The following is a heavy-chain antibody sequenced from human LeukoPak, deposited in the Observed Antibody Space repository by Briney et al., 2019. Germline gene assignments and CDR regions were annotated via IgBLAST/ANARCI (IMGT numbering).Heavy chain of an antibody. D-gene: IGHD1-26*01. CDR2: IKSKADGGTI. CDR1: GFTFTNAW. Sequence: GGSLRLSCAASGFTFTNAWMSWVRQAPGKGLEWVGRIKSKADGGTIDYAAPVKGRFSISRDDSRDMFYLQMNSLKVEDTAVYFCSIDRGARDSWGQGTLVTVSS. J-gene: IGHJ5*01. CDR3: SIDRGARDS. V-gene: IGHV3-15*01.